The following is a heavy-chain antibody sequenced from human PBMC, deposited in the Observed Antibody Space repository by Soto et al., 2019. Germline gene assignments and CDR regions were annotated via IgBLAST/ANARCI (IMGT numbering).Heavy chain of an antibody. CDR1: GGSISSGGYY. CDR3: AGSGYDTYYYYYYGMDV. V-gene: IGHV4-31*03. J-gene: IGHJ6*02. CDR2: IYYSGST. Sequence: QVQLQESGPGLVKPSQTLSLTCTVSGGSISSGGYYWSWIRQHPGKGLEWIGYIYYSGSTYYNPSLKSRVTISVDTSKNQFSLKLSSVTAADTAVYYCAGSGYDTYYYYYYGMDVWGQGTTVTVSS. D-gene: IGHD5-12*01.